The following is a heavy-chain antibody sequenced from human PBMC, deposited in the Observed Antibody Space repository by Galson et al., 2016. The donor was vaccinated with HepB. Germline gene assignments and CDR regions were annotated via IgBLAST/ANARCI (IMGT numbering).Heavy chain of an antibody. Sequence: SLRLSCAASGFSFIDYDMSWVRQTPGKGLEWVAVISYDGSNKYYADSVKGRFTISRDNSKNTLYLQMNSLRPEDTAVYYCARPSGYYDGSGYYYGYFDYWGQGTLVTVSS. J-gene: IGHJ4*02. V-gene: IGHV3-30-3*01. CDR3: ARPSGYYDGSGYYYGYFDY. CDR2: ISYDGSNK. D-gene: IGHD3-22*01. CDR1: GFSFIDYD.